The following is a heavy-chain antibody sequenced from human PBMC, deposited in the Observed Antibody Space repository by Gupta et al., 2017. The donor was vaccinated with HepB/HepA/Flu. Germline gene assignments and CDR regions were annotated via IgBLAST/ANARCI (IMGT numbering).Heavy chain of an antibody. J-gene: IGHJ4*02. CDR1: GFPFSNAW. Sequence: EVKLVESGGGLVKPGGSLRLSCAASGFPFSNAWMSWVRLAPGKGLEGFGRLKSKTDGGTTDYAAPVKGRFTISRDDSKNTLYLQMNSLKTEDTAVYYCTTLLWFGDSPYFDYWGQGTLVTVSS. D-gene: IGHD3-10*01. CDR3: TTLLWFGDSPYFDY. CDR2: LKSKTDGGTT. V-gene: IGHV3-15*01.